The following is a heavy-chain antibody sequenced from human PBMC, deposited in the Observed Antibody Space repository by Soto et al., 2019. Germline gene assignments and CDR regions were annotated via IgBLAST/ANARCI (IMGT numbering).Heavy chain of an antibody. V-gene: IGHV3-23*01. CDR3: AKAPLRFVFAYYFYGMDG. Sequence: EVQLLESGGDSVQPGGSLRLSCAATGFTFSRYDLSWVRQAPGKGLEWVSAISGSGGSTYYYADPVKGRFTISRDMSTTTRSLQVNSRRAEDTAVDYCAKAPLRFVFAYYFYGMDGLGQGTTVTVSS. CDR2: ISGSGGST. CDR1: GFTFSRYD. J-gene: IGHJ6*02. D-gene: IGHD3-3*01.